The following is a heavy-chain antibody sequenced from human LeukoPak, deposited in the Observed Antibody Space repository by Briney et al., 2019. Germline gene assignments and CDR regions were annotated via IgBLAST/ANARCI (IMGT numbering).Heavy chain of an antibody. CDR1: GGSFSGYY. D-gene: IGHD3-22*01. V-gene: IGHV4-34*01. J-gene: IGHJ4*02. Sequence: SETLSLTCAVYGGSFSGYYWSWIRQPPGKGLEWIGEINHSGSTNYNPSLKSRVTISVDTSKNQFSLKLSSVTAADTAVYYCARGKYYYDSSGYDYWGQGTLVTVSS. CDR2: INHSGST. CDR3: ARGKYYYDSSGYDY.